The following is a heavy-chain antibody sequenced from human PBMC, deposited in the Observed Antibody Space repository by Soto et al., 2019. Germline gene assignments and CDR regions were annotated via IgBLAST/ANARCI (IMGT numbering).Heavy chain of an antibody. CDR2: INHSGST. V-gene: IGHV4-34*01. J-gene: IGHJ6*03. D-gene: IGHD5-18*01. Sequence: SETLSLTCAVYGGSFSGYYWSWIRQPPGKGLEWIGEINHSGSTNYNPSLKSRVTISVDTSKNQFSLKLSSVTAADTAVYYCAVGLWFYYYMDVWGKGTTVTVSS. CDR3: AVGLWFYYYMDV. CDR1: GGSFSGYY.